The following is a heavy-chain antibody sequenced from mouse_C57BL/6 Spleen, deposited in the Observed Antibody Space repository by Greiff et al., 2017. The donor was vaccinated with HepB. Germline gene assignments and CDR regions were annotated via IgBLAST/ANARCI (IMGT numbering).Heavy chain of an antibody. J-gene: IGHJ1*03. CDR1: GFNINDYY. CDR3: ARHGSSWDWYFDV. CDR2: LDPEDGET. Sequence: VQLQQSGAELVKPGASVKLSCTASGFNINDYYMHWVKQRPEQGLEWIGRLDPEDGETKYAPKFPGKATITADTSSNTAYLQLSSLTAEDTAVYYCARHGSSWDWYFDVWGTVTTVTVAS. D-gene: IGHD1-1*01. V-gene: IGHV14-2*01.